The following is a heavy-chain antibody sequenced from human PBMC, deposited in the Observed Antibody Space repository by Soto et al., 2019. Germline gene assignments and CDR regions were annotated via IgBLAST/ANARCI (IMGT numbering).Heavy chain of an antibody. V-gene: IGHV3-48*03. Sequence: GGSLRLSCAASGFTFSSYEMNWVRQAPGKGLEWVSYISSSGSTIYYAGSVKGRFTISRDNAKNSLYLQMNSLRAEDTAVYYCARDSRGWKRGEGMDVWGQGTTVTVSS. D-gene: IGHD6-19*01. CDR3: ARDSRGWKRGEGMDV. CDR1: GFTFSSYE. J-gene: IGHJ6*02. CDR2: ISSSGSTI.